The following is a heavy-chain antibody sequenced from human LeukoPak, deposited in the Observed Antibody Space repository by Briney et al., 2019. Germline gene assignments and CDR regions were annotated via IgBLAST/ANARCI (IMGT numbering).Heavy chain of an antibody. CDR1: GFAFNKYG. CDR2: ISAYNGNT. V-gene: IGHV1-18*01. Sequence: ASVKVSCKASGFAFNKYGFSWVRQAPGQGLEWMGWISAYNGNTNYAQKLQGRVTMTTDTSTSTAYMELRSLRSDDTAVYYCARGAVDTAMVTVIDYWGQGTLVTVSS. CDR3: ARGAVDTAMVTVIDY. J-gene: IGHJ4*02. D-gene: IGHD5-18*01.